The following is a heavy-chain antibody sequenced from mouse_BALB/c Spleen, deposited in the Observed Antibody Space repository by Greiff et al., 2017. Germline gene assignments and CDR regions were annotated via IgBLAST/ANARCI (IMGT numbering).Heavy chain of an antibody. CDR2: IWSGGST. CDR1: GFSLTSYG. Sequence: QVQLKGSGPGLVQPSQSLSITCTVSGFSLTSYGVHWVRQSPGKGLEWLGVIWSGGSTDYNAAFISRLSISKDNSKSQVFFKKNSLQANDTAIYYCARNLYGYAMDYWGQGTSVTVSS. CDR3: ARNLYGYAMDY. D-gene: IGHD1-1*01. J-gene: IGHJ4*01. V-gene: IGHV2-2*02.